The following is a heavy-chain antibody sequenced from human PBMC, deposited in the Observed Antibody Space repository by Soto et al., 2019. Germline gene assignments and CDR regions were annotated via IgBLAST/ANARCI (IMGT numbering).Heavy chain of an antibody. V-gene: IGHV3-64D*06. Sequence: GGSLRLACSASGFTFSSYAMHWVRQAPGKGLEYVSAISSNGGSTYYADSVKGRFTISRDNSKNTLDLQMSSLRAGDTAVYYCVKRTRDLAGYDSSAHGQYYFHYWGQGTLVT. J-gene: IGHJ4*02. CDR1: GFTFSSYA. CDR3: VKRTRDLAGYDSSAHGQYYFHY. CDR2: ISSNGGST. D-gene: IGHD3-22*01.